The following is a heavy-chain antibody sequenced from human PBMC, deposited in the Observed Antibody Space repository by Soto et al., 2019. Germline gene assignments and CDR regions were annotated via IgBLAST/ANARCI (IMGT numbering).Heavy chain of an antibody. CDR3: TRGGDGSVFFSDF. V-gene: IGHV3-48*01. CDR2: ISGRSNTI. CDR1: GFTVSSNY. D-gene: IGHD3-22*01. Sequence: GGSLRLSCVVSGFTVSSNYMSWVRQAPGKGLEWVSFISGRSNTIYYADSVKGRFTISRDNAKNSLCLLMNSLRAEDTAVYYCTRGGDGSVFFSDFWGQGPLVTVSS. J-gene: IGHJ4*02.